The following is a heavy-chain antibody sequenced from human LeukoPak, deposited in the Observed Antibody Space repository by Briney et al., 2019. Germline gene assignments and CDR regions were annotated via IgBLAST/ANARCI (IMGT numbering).Heavy chain of an antibody. J-gene: IGHJ4*02. D-gene: IGHD3-3*01. Sequence: GGSLRLSCAASGFTFSSYGMHWVRQAPGKGLEWVAFIRYDGSNKYYADSVKGRFTISRDNSKNTLYLQMNSLRAEDTAVYYCAREVFWSGSSDYWGQGTLVTVSS. CDR1: GFTFSSYG. CDR3: AREVFWSGSSDY. V-gene: IGHV3-30*02. CDR2: IRYDGSNK.